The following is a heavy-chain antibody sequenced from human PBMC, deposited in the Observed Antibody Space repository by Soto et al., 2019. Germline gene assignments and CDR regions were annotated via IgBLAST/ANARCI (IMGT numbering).Heavy chain of an antibody. CDR3: AREGELCGGKCWTYYWLDP. CDR2: INVGNGNT. Sequence: QVYLVQSGAEVKKPGASVKVSCKASGYTFTSYAMHWVRQAPGQGLEWMGRINVGNGNTEYSQKLQGRVTITRDTSASTAYMELSRLRSEDTTVYYCAREGELCGGKCWTYYWLDPWCQGTLVTVSS. J-gene: IGHJ5*02. D-gene: IGHD2-21*01. CDR1: GYTFTSYA. V-gene: IGHV1-3*01.